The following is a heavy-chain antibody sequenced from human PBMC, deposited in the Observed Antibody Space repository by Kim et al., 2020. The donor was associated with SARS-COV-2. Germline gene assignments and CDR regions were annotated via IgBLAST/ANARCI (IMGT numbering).Heavy chain of an antibody. Sequence: GGSLRLSCAASGFTFSSYAMSWVRQAPGKGLEWVSAISGSGGSTYYADSVKGRFTISRDNSKNTLYLQMNSLRAEDTAVYHCAKDHQPGRYFDWLFFDYWGQGALVPVSS. CDR3: AKDHQPGRYFDWLFFDY. J-gene: IGHJ4*02. V-gene: IGHV3-23*01. CDR1: GFTFSSYA. D-gene: IGHD3-9*01. CDR2: ISGSGGST.